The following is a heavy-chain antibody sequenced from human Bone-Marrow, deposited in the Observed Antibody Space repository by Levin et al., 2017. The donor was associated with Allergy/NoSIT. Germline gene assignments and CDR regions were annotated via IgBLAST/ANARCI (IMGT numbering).Heavy chain of an antibody. V-gene: IGHV1-8*01. J-gene: IGHJ6*02. CDR3: ARVRMVRGPRGQIVGYYYGMDV. D-gene: IGHD3-10*01. CDR2: MNPNSGNT. Sequence: GESLKISCKASGYTFTSYDINWVRQATGQGLEWMGWMNPNSGNTGYAQKFQGRVTMTRNTSISTAYMELSSLRSEDTAVYYCARVRMVRGPRGQIVGYYYGMDVWGQGTTVTVSS. CDR1: GYTFTSYD.